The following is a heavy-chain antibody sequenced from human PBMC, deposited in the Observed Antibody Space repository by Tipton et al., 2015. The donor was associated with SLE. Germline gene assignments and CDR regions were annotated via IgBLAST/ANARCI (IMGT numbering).Heavy chain of an antibody. Sequence: TLSLTCTVPGGSISSHYWSWIRQPPGKGLEWIGHVFYSGSSNYNAALKSRVSTFVDTSKNQFSLGLNSVTAADTAVYYCARMMTFYYDSSGFDWYFDLWGRGTLVTVSS. V-gene: IGHV4-59*11. CDR3: ARMMTFYYDSSGFDWYFDL. D-gene: IGHD3-22*01. CDR1: GGSISSHY. CDR2: VFYSGSS. J-gene: IGHJ2*01.